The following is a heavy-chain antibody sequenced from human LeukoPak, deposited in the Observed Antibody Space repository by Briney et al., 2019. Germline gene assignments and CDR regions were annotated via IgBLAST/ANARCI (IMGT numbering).Heavy chain of an antibody. Sequence: GGSLRLSCVASGFTFSTYSMNWVRQAPGKGLEWVSSISSSSNYIYYADSVKGRFTISRDNAKNSLYLQMNSLRAADTAVYYCAQHFYDSSGLYFDYWGQGTLVTVSS. J-gene: IGHJ4*02. CDR2: ISSSSNYI. CDR1: GFTFSTYS. V-gene: IGHV3-21*01. CDR3: AQHFYDSSGLYFDY. D-gene: IGHD3-22*01.